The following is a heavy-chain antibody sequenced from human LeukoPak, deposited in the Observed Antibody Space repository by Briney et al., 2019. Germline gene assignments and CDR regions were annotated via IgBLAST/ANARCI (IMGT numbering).Heavy chain of an antibody. CDR1: GYTFTSYG. J-gene: IGHJ4*02. D-gene: IGHD6-19*01. V-gene: IGHV1-18*01. CDR2: ISAYNGNT. CDR3: ARDLTPYSSGWGGGDY. Sequence: ASVKVSCKASGYTFTSYGIRWVRQAPGQGLEWMGWISAYNGNTNYAQKLQGRVTMTTDTSTSTAYMELRSLRSDDTAVYYCARDLTPYSSGWGGGDYWGQGTLVTVSS.